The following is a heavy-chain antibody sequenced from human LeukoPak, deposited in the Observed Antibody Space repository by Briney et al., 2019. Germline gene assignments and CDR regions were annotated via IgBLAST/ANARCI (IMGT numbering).Heavy chain of an antibody. CDR1: GFNFNTYS. CDR2: ISSSSTTI. Sequence: GGSLRLSCAASGFNFNTYSMNWVRQAPGKGLQWLSYISSSSTTIYYADSVKGRFTISRDNAEDSLYLQMDSLRVEDTAFYYCARDLAYSRLDYWGQGMLVTVSS. CDR3: ARDLAYSRLDY. V-gene: IGHV3-48*04. D-gene: IGHD5-18*01. J-gene: IGHJ4*02.